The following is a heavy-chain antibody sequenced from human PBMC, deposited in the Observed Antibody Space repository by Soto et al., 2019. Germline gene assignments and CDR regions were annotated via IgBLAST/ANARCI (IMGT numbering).Heavy chain of an antibody. D-gene: IGHD1-1*01. CDR3: AKEMNGNFDY. Sequence: EVQLLESGGGLVQPGESLKLSCAASGFTFSIYAMSWVRQAPGKGLEWVSGISWNSGSIGYADSVKGRFTISRDNAKNSLYLQMNSLRAEDTALYYCAKEMNGNFDYWGQGTLVTVSS. CDR2: ISWNSGSI. J-gene: IGHJ4*02. V-gene: IGHV3-9*01. CDR1: GFTFSIYA.